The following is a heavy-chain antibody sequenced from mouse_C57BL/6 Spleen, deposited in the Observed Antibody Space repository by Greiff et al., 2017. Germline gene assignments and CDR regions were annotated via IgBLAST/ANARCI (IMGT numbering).Heavy chain of an antibody. V-gene: IGHV14-1*01. Sequence: VQLQQSGAELVRPGASVKLSCTASGFNIKDYYMHWVKQRPEQGLEWIGRIDPEDGDTESAPKFPGKATMTADTSSNTAYLQLSSLTSEDTAVYYCTLDYYGSSYGGAMDYWGQGTSVTVSS. CDR1: GFNIKDYY. CDR2: IDPEDGDT. CDR3: TLDYYGSSYGGAMDY. J-gene: IGHJ4*01. D-gene: IGHD1-1*01.